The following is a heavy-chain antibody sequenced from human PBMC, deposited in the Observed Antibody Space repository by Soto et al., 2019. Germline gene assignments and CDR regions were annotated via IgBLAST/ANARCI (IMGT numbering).Heavy chain of an antibody. Sequence: SETLSLTCAVYGGSFSGYYWSWIRQPPGKGLEWIGEINHSGSTNYNPSLKSRVTKSVDTSKNQFSLKLSSVTAADTAVYYCARTGPIFGVVIFAFDIWGQGTMVTVSS. CDR1: GGSFSGYY. CDR3: ARTGPIFGVVIFAFDI. V-gene: IGHV4-34*01. J-gene: IGHJ3*02. D-gene: IGHD3-3*01. CDR2: INHSGST.